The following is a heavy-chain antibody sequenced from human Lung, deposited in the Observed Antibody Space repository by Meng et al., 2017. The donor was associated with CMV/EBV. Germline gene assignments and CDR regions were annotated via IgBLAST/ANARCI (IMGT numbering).Heavy chain of an antibody. CDR1: GGSFSGYY. J-gene: IGHJ6*02. V-gene: IGHV4-34*01. CDR2: INHSGST. D-gene: IGHD2-2*02. CDR3: ARGRGKPAAIYYYGMDV. Sequence: LXXAVYGGSFSGYYWSWIRQPPGKGLEWIGEINHSGSTNYNPSLKSRVTISVDTSKNQFSLKLSSVTAADTAVYYCARGRGKPAAIYYYGMDVWGHGXTVTVSS.